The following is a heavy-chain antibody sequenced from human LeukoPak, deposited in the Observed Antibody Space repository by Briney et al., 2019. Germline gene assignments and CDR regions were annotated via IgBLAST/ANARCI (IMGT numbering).Heavy chain of an antibody. CDR2: VSYDGSNK. V-gene: IGHV3-30*18. CDR3: AKSMITFGGVDSLFDY. J-gene: IGHJ4*02. CDR1: GFTFSSAG. Sequence: GGSLRLSCAASGFTFSSAGMHWVRQAPGKGLEWVALVSYDGSNKYYADSVKGRFTISRDNSKNTLYLQMNSLRPEDTAVYYCAKSMITFGGVDSLFDYWGQGTLVTVSS. D-gene: IGHD3-16*01.